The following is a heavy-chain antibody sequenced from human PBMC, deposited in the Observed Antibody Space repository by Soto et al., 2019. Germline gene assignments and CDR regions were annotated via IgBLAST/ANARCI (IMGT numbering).Heavy chain of an antibody. D-gene: IGHD6-6*01. Sequence: GGSLRLSCAASGFTFSSYAMSWVRQAPGKGLEWVSAISGSGGSTYYADSVKGRFTISRDNSKNTLYLQMNSLRAEDTAVYYCARVGSSVSDFDYWGQGTLVTVSS. CDR2: ISGSGGST. CDR1: GFTFSSYA. CDR3: ARVGSSVSDFDY. V-gene: IGHV3-23*01. J-gene: IGHJ4*02.